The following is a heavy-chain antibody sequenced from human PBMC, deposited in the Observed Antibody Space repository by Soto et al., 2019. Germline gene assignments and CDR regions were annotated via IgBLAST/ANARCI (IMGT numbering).Heavy chain of an antibody. J-gene: IGHJ4*02. CDR3: ASSYDSSGQQAE. Sequence: ASVKVSCKASGGTFSSYTISWVRQAPGQGLEWMGRIIPILGIANYAQKFQGRITNTADKSTSTAYLELSSLRFEDTAVYYCASSYDSSGQQAEWGQGTLVTVSS. CDR1: GGTFSSYT. D-gene: IGHD3-22*01. V-gene: IGHV1-69*02. CDR2: IIPILGIA.